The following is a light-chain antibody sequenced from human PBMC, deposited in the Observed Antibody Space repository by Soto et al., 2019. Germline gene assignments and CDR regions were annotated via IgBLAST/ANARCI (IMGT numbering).Light chain of an antibody. Sequence: QSVLTQPRSVSGPPWPPNPLTLTGNSRDVGSYNLVTWYQHNPGKAPKLLIDDVSKWPSGVSNRFSGSKSGNTASLTIFGLQAEDEADYYCCSYTSGSTYVFGTGTKVTVL. J-gene: IGLJ1*01. CDR3: CSYTSGSTYV. CDR2: DVS. V-gene: IGLV2-23*02. CDR1: SRDVGSYNL.